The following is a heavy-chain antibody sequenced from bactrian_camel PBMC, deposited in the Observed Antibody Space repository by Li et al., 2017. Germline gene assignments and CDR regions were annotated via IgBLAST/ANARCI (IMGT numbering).Heavy chain of an antibody. D-gene: IGHD3*01. V-gene: IGHV3S55*01. CDR2: IESDGRP. Sequence: VQLVESGGGSVQVGGPLRLSCVTSGDTIGRYCMGWFRQIPDKEREGVAGIESDGRPRYGDSALGRFTVSRDSTTNTLYLQMTNLKPEDTAVYYCAARGGMYCPMLSAGNAVLFDYWGQGTQVTVS. CDR1: GDTIGRYC. CDR3: AARGGMYCPMLSAGNAVLFDY. J-gene: IGHJ6*01.